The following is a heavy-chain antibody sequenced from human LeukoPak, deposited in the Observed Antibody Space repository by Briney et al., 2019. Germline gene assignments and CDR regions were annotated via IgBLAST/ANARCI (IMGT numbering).Heavy chain of an antibody. V-gene: IGHV1-18*01. Sequence: GASVKVSCKASGYTFTSYGISWVRQAPGQGLEWMAWISAYTGNTNYAQKLQGRVTMTTDTSTSTAYMELRSLRSDDTAVYYCARDQEAEIWFGESPRSFQHWGQGTLVTVSS. D-gene: IGHD3-10*01. CDR1: GYTFTSYG. J-gene: IGHJ1*01. CDR2: ISAYTGNT. CDR3: ARDQEAEIWFGESPRSFQH.